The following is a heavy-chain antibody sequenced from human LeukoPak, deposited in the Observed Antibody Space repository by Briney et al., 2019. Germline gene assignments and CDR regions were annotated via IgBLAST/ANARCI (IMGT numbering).Heavy chain of an antibody. D-gene: IGHD2-15*01. CDR1: GGSISSYY. V-gene: IGHV4-59*01. Sequence: SETLSLTCTVPGGSISSYYWSWIRQPPGKGLEWIGYIYYSGSTNYNPSLKSRVTISVDTSKNQFSLKLSSVTAADTAVYYCARGTHCSGGSCYSEWFDPWGQGTLVTVSS. CDR2: IYYSGST. J-gene: IGHJ5*02. CDR3: ARGTHCSGGSCYSEWFDP.